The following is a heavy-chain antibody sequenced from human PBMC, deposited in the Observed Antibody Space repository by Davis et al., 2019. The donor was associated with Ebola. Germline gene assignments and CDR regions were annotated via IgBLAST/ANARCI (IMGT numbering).Heavy chain of an antibody. CDR2: IYYSGST. CDR1: GGSISSSSYH. J-gene: IGHJ4*02. Sequence: MPSETLSLTCTVSGGSISSSSYHWGWIRQPPGKGLEWIGSIYYSGSTYYNPSLKSRVTISVDTSKNQFSLKLSSVTAADTAVYYCARGLRELLIYWGQGTLVTVSS. CDR3: ARGLRELLIY. V-gene: IGHV4-39*01. D-gene: IGHD1-26*01.